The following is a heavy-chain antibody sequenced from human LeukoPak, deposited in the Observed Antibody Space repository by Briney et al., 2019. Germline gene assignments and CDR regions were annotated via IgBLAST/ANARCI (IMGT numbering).Heavy chain of an antibody. CDR2: ISYDGINQ. Sequence: GGSLRLSCVASGFTFSTYTMHWVRQAPGKGLEWVAVISYDGINQYYADSVKGRFTISRDNSHNTLYLQMNSLRAEDTAVYYCARXXKSLITIFGVGRYDAFDIWGQGTMVTVSS. D-gene: IGHD3-3*01. CDR3: ARXXKSLITIFGVGRYDAFDI. CDR1: GFTFSTYT. V-gene: IGHV3-30-3*01. J-gene: IGHJ3*02.